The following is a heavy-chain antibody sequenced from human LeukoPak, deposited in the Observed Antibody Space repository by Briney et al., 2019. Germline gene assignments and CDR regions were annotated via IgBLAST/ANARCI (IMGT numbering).Heavy chain of an antibody. V-gene: IGHV3-30-3*01. J-gene: IGHJ6*02. CDR1: GFTFISYA. Sequence: PGRSLRLSCAASGFTFISYAMHWVRQAPGKGLEWVAVISFDGSNKQYADSVKGRFTISRDSSKNTLFLQMNSLRGEDTAVYYCARDREVAAIGYYYYYGMDVWGQGTTVTVSS. CDR3: ARDREVAAIGYYYYYGMDV. D-gene: IGHD2-15*01. CDR2: ISFDGSNK.